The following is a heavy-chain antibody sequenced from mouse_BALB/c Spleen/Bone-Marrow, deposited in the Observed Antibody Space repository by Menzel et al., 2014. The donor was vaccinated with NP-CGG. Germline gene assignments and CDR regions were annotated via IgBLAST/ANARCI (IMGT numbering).Heavy chain of an antibody. Sequence: LVESGAELVRPGTSVKLSCKASGYSFTSYWMSWVKQRPGQGLEWIGMIHPSDSETRLNQKFKDKATLTVDKSSSTAYMQLSSPTSEDSAVYYCARLGYYGNPYYFDYWGQGTTLTVSS. CDR1: GYSFTSYW. D-gene: IGHD2-1*01. CDR2: IHPSDSET. CDR3: ARLGYYGNPYYFDY. V-gene: IGHV1-61*01. J-gene: IGHJ2*01.